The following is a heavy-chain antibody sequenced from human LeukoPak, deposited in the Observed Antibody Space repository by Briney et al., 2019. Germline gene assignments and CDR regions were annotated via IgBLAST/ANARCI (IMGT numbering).Heavy chain of an antibody. J-gene: IGHJ6*02. CDR1: GGSISSYY. V-gene: IGHV4-59*01. CDR3: ARGVSVYGMDV. CDR2: IYYSGST. Sequence: PSETLSLTCTVSGGSISSYYWSWIRQPAGKGLEWIGYIYYSGSTNYNPSLKSRVTISVDTSKNQFSLKLSSVTAADTAVYYCARGVSVYGMDVWGQGTTVTVSS.